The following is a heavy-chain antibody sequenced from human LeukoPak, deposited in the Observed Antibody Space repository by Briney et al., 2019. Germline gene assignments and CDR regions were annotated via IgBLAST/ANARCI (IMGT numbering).Heavy chain of an antibody. CDR3: ARNRDYDSRNLGFDY. J-gene: IGHJ4*02. CDR2: IIPSGGST. CDR1: GYTFTSYY. V-gene: IGHV1-46*01. D-gene: IGHD3-22*01. Sequence: ASVKVSCKASGYTFTSYYMHWVRQAHGQGLEWMGIIIPSGGSTSYAKKFQGRVTLTRETSTSTVYMELSSLRSEDTAVYYCARNRDYDSRNLGFDYCGQGTLVTVSS.